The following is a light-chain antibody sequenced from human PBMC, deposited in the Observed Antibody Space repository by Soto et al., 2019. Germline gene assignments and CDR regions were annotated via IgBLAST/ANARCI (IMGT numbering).Light chain of an antibody. CDR1: QNVGTN. CDR3: QQYNNWGLS. CDR2: GSS. J-gene: IGKJ4*01. V-gene: IGKV3D-15*01. Sequence: VMTQPPATLSVSPGERVTLSCRASQNVGTNLAWCQQKPGQAPRLLIYGSSTRATGIPATFSGSGSGTEFTLTISSLQSEESAVYYCQQYNNWGLSFGGGTKVEIK.